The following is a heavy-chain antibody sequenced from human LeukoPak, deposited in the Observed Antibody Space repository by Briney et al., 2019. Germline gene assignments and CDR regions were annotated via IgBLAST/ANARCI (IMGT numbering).Heavy chain of an antibody. CDR1: GFSFSSYG. CDR2: IGPTGTDT. V-gene: IGHV3-21*01. CDR3: ATESIGRHYDY. J-gene: IGHJ4*02. D-gene: IGHD3-3*02. Sequence: GGSLRLSCAASGFSFSSYGFNWVRQAPGKGLEWVSSIGPTGTDTYHADSVKGRFTISRDNAKNSLYLQMDNLRAEDTAVYYCATESIGRHYDYWGQGTLLTVSS.